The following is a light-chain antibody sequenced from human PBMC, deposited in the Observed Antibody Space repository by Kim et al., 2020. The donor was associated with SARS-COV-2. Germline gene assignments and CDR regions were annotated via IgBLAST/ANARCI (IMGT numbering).Light chain of an antibody. CDR1: SSDVGGYNY. CDR3: SSYTSSTTPVV. J-gene: IGLJ2*01. V-gene: IGLV2-14*03. CDR2: DVS. Sequence: QSITISCTGTSSDVGGYNYVSWYQQHPGKALKLMIYDVSNRPSGVSNRFSGSKSGDTASLTISGLQAEDEADYYCSSYTSSTTPVVFGGGTQLTVL.